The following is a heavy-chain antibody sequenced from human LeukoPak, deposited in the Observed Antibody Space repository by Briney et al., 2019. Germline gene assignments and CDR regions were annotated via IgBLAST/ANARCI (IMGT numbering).Heavy chain of an antibody. D-gene: IGHD3-16*01. V-gene: IGHV3-15*01. J-gene: IGHJ4*02. CDR2: IKSKTNGGTT. Sequence: GGSLRLSCAASGFTFSDAWMSWVRQAPGKGLEWVGHIKSKTNGGTTDYAAPVKGRFTISRDDSKNTLYLQMNSLKIDDTAVYHCATEFFQNGYTYWGRGTLVTVSS. CDR3: ATEFFQNGYTY. CDR1: GFTFSDAW.